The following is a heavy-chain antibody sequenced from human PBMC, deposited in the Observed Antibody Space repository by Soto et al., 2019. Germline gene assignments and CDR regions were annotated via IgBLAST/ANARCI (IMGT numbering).Heavy chain of an antibody. Sequence: EVQLLESGGGLEQPGGSLRLSCAASGFTFSRYAMTWVRQAPGKGLEWVSTISGSAGSTYYADSVKGRFTISRDNSKNTLSLQMSRLRAQDTAVYFCARGGDGYNPIFDYWGQGTLVTGSS. CDR2: ISGSAGST. J-gene: IGHJ4*02. V-gene: IGHV3-23*01. D-gene: IGHD1-1*01. CDR1: GFTFSRYA. CDR3: ARGGDGYNPIFDY.